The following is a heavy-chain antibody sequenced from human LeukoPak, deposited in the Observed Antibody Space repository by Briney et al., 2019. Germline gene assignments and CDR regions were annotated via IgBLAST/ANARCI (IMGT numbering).Heavy chain of an antibody. D-gene: IGHD3-10*01. Sequence: PSETLSLTCTVSGGSISSYYWGWIRQPPGKGLEWIGSIYYSGSTYYNPSLKSRVTISVDKAKNQFSLNLNSVTAADTAVYYCARGGDRSFDYWGQGTLVTVSS. V-gene: IGHV4-39*07. CDR1: GGSISSYY. J-gene: IGHJ4*02. CDR2: IYYSGST. CDR3: ARGGDRSFDY.